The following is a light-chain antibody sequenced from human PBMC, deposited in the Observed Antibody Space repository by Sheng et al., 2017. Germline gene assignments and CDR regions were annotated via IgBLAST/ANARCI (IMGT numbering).Light chain of an antibody. J-gene: IGLJ1*01. V-gene: IGLV1-40*01. Sequence: QSVLTQPPSVSGAPGQRVTISCTGSRSNIGAGYDVQWYQQLPGKAPKPTSSMVTTSGPQGSRDRFSGSKSGTSASLAITGLQAEDEADYYCQSYDSSLSAHYVFGAGTKVTVL. CDR1: RSNIGAGYD. CDR3: QSYDSSLSAHYV. CDR2: VTT.